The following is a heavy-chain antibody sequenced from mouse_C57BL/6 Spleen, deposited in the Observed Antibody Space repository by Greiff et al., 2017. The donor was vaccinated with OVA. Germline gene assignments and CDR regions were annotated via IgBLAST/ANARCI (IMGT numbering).Heavy chain of an antibody. V-gene: IGHV1-50*01. CDR1: GYTFTSYW. CDR2: IDPSDSYT. Sequence: QVQLQQPGAELVKPGASVKLSCKASGYTFTSYWMQWVKQRPGQGLEWIGEIDPSDSYTNYNQKFKGKATLTVDTSSSTAYMQLSSLTSEDSAVYYCARFDYSKFDYWGQGTTLTVSS. CDR3: ARFDYSKFDY. J-gene: IGHJ2*01. D-gene: IGHD2-5*01.